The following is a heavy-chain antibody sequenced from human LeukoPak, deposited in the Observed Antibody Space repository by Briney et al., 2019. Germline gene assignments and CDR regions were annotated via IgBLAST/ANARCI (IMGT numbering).Heavy chain of an antibody. Sequence: GGSLRLSCAASGFTFSRYGMNWGLQAPREGLEWVSYISRSSSTVYYADSVKGRFTISRDNAKNSLYLQMNSLRAEDTALYYCARAHCTADRCTPYAFDIWGQGTMVTVSS. CDR3: ARAHCTADRCTPYAFDI. CDR1: GFTFSRYG. D-gene: IGHD2-8*02. CDR2: ISRSSSTV. J-gene: IGHJ3*02. V-gene: IGHV3-48*04.